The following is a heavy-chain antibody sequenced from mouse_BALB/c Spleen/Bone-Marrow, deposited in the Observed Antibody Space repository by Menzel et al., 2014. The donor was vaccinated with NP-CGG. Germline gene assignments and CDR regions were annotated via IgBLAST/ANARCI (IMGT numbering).Heavy chain of an antibody. CDR2: ISNGGGST. V-gene: IGHV5-12*02. Sequence: EVMLVESGGGLVQPGRSLKLSCATSGFTFSDYYMYWVRQTPEKRLEWVAYISNGGGSTYYPDTVKGRFTISRDNAKNTLYLQMSRLKSEDTAMYYCARHNYDETWFAYWGQGTLVTVSA. D-gene: IGHD2-4*01. CDR3: ARHNYDETWFAY. J-gene: IGHJ3*01. CDR1: GFTFSDYY.